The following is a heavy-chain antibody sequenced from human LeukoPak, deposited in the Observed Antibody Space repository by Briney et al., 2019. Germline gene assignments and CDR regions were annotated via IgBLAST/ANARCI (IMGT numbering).Heavy chain of an antibody. J-gene: IGHJ4*02. CDR2: IYYSGST. CDR1: GASVTSYY. Sequence: SETLSLTCFVSGASVTSYYWSWIRQPPGKGLEWIGHIYYSGSTNYNPSLKSRLTMSVDTSRNECSLKLTSVTAADTAIYYCAKQVGRGSTRAFDDWGQGTLVTVSS. D-gene: IGHD1-26*01. V-gene: IGHV4-59*08. CDR3: AKQVGRGSTRAFDD.